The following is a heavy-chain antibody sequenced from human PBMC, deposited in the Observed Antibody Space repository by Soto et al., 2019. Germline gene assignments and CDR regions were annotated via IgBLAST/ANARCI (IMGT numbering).Heavy chain of an antibody. CDR1: GFTFSSYS. J-gene: IGHJ6*02. CDR2: ISSSSSYI. D-gene: IGHD2-21*02. Sequence: EVQLVESGGGLVKPGGSLRLSCAASGFTFSSYSMNWVRQAPGKGLEWVSSISSSSSYIYYADSVKGRFTIPRDNAKNSLYLQMNSLRAEDTAVYYCARAPWGGDSYGMDVWGQGTTVTVSS. CDR3: ARAPWGGDSYGMDV. V-gene: IGHV3-21*01.